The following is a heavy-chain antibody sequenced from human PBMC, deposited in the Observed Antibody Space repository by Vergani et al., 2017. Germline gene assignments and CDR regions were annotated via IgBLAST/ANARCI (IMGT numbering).Heavy chain of an antibody. D-gene: IGHD2-15*01. CDR3: AKDGSGRFLNWFDP. J-gene: IGHJ5*02. V-gene: IGHV3-9*01. CDR2: ISWNSGSI. Sequence: EVQLVESGGGLVQPGRSLRLSFAASGFTFDDYAMHWVRQAPGKGLEWVSGISWNSGSIGYADSVKGRFTIARDNAKNSLYLQMNSLRAEDTALYYCAKDGSGRFLNWFDPWGQGTLVTVSS. CDR1: GFTFDDYA.